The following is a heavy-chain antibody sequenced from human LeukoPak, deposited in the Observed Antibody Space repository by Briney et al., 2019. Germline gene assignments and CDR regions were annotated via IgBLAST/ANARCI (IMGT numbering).Heavy chain of an antibody. CDR2: IDWDDDK. J-gene: IGHJ6*02. Sequence: SGPALVKPTQTLTLTCTSSGFSLSASGMCVSWIRQPPGKALEWLARIDWDDDKYYSTSLKTRLTISKDTSKNQVVLTMTNMDPVDTATYYCARIPPHFVDLVDVWGQGTTVTVSS. CDR1: GFSLSASGMC. CDR3: ARIPPHFVDLVDV. D-gene: IGHD3/OR15-3a*01. V-gene: IGHV2-70*11.